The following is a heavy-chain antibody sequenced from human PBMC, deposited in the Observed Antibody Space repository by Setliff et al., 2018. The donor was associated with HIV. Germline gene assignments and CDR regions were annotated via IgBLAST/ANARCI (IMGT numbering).Heavy chain of an antibody. Sequence: PGGSLRLSCAASGFTFYNVDMNWVRQAPGKGPEWVSSISKNSFSIYYTDSVKGRFTVSRDNSRDTLYLQMNSLRAEDTAVYYCATGRLRATSPFDYWGQGTLVAVSS. V-gene: IGHV3-23*01. J-gene: IGHJ4*02. D-gene: IGHD1-26*01. CDR3: ATGRLRATSPFDY. CDR2: ISKNSFSI. CDR1: GFTFYNVD.